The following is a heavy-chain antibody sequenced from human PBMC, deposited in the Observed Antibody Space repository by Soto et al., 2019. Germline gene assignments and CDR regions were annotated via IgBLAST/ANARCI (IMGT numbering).Heavy chain of an antibody. CDR2: INDDGIST. Sequence: VGSLRLSCAASGFTFSMYWMHWVRQVPGKGPEWVSRINDDGISTNYADSVKGRFTISRDNAKNTLYLQMNALRVEDTAVYYCTRGPRSTSTGTGAFWGQGTQVTVSS. CDR1: GFTFSMYW. CDR3: TRGPRSTSTGTGAF. J-gene: IGHJ4*02. V-gene: IGHV3-74*01. D-gene: IGHD1-1*01.